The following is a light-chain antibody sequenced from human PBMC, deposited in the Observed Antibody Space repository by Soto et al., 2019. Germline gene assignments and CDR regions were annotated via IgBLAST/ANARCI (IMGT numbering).Light chain of an antibody. CDR1: QTINRW. CDR3: KRYPAHLGG. CDR2: KAS. V-gene: IGKV1-5*03. Sequence: QPSQPPYLQTAAEGHRCTISCRASQTINRWLAWYQQKPGEVPKLLIYKASVLESGVPSRFSGSGSGMEFSLSICSLLPNDFATYYSKRYPAHLGGFGQGAKVDIK. J-gene: IGKJ1*01.